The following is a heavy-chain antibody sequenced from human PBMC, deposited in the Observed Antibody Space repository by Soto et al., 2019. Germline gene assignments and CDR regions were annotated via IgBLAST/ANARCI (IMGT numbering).Heavy chain of an antibody. J-gene: IGHJ3*02. Sequence: PSETLSLTCTVSGGSISSSSYYWGWIRQPPGKGLEWIGSIYYSGSTYYNPSLKSRVTISVDTSKNQFSLKLSSVTAADTAVYYCVRHPYNVLLWFGELLGAFDIWGQGTMVTVSS. CDR1: GGSISSSSYY. CDR3: VRHPYNVLLWFGELLGAFDI. V-gene: IGHV4-39*01. CDR2: IYYSGST. D-gene: IGHD3-10*01.